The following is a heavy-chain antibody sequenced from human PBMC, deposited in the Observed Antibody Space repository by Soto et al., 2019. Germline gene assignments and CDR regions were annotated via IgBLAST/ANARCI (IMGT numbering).Heavy chain of an antibody. J-gene: IGHJ6*02. D-gene: IGHD4-17*01. CDR3: ARDLGHYKQGAFHYYGMDV. Sequence: GGSLRLSCAASGFTFSSYAMHWVRQAPGKGLEWVAVISYDGSNKYYADSVKGRFTISRDNSKNTLYLQMNSLRAEDTAVYYCARDLGHYKQGAFHYYGMDVWGQGTTVTVSS. CDR2: ISYDGSNK. V-gene: IGHV3-30-3*01. CDR1: GFTFSSYA.